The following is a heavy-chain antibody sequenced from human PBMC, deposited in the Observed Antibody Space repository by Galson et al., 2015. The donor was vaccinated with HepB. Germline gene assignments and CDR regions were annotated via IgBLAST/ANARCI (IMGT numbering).Heavy chain of an antibody. CDR2: ISWDGGST. V-gene: IGHV3-43*01. CDR3: AKDKGGSGSYPVGTFDY. J-gene: IGHJ4*02. CDR1: GFTFDDYT. D-gene: IGHD3-10*01. Sequence: SLRLSCAASGFTFDDYTMYWVRQVPGKGLEWISLISWDGGSTYYADSVKGRFTISRDNSKNSLFLQMNSLRTEDTALHYCAKDKGGSGSYPVGTFDYWGQGTLVTVSS.